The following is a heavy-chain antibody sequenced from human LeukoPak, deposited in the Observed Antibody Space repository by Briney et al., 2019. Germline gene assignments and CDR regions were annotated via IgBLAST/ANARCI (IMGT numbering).Heavy chain of an antibody. Sequence: GGSLRLSCAASGFTFSSYAMSWVRQAPGKGLEWVGFIRSKASGGTTEYTASVKGRFTISRDDSKSIAYLQMNSLITEDTAVYYCTRGYSIDYWGQGTQVTVSS. CDR3: TRGYSIDY. J-gene: IGHJ4*02. V-gene: IGHV3-49*04. CDR1: GFTFSSYA. CDR2: IRSKASGGTT. D-gene: IGHD4-11*01.